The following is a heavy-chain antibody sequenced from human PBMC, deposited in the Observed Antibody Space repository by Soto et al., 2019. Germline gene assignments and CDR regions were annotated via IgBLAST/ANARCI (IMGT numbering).Heavy chain of an antibody. D-gene: IGHD3-10*01. V-gene: IGHV1-46*03. CDR2: INPSGGST. Sequence: ASVKVSCKASGYTFTSYYMHWVRQAPGQGLEWMGIINPSGGSTSYAQKFQGRVTMTRDTSTSTVYMELSSLRSEDTAVYYCARGVIEEGPQLYKSLEPWCQAILVTVS. J-gene: IGHJ5*02. CDR3: ARGVIEEGPQLYKSLEP. CDR1: GYTFTSYY.